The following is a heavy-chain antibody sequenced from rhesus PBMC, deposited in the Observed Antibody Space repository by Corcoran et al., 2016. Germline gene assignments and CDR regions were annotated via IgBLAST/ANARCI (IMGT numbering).Heavy chain of an antibody. CDR1: GGSVSSSNW. D-gene: IGHD6S26*01. CDR3: AREIAAAGPGGVDY. V-gene: IGHV4-65*01. CDR2: ISGSSGST. Sequence: QVQLQESGPGLVKPSETLSLTCAVSGGSVSSSNWWSWIRHPPGKGLELIGYISGSSGSTYYNPSRKSRGTISPDTSKNQFSLKLSAVTAADTAVYDCAREIAAAGPGGVDYWGQGVLVTVSS. J-gene: IGHJ4*01.